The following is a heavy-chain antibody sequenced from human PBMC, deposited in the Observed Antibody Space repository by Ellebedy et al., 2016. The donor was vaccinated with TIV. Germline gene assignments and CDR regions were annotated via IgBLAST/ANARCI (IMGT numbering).Heavy chain of an antibody. Sequence: AASVKVSCKASGYTFTGYYIHWVRQAPGQGLEWMGWINPSSGGTNYAPNFPGRVPLTRDRSISTAFMELRRLRSDDTAVYYFARDRKYYGSGSYYYSYYGIDVWGQGTTVTVSS. CDR3: ARDRKYYGSGSYYYSYYGIDV. CDR2: INPSSGGT. D-gene: IGHD3-10*01. V-gene: IGHV1-2*02. J-gene: IGHJ6*02. CDR1: GYTFTGYY.